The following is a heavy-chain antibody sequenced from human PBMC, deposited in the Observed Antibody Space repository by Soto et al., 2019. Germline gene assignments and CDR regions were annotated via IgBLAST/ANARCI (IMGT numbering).Heavy chain of an antibody. J-gene: IGHJ5*02. V-gene: IGHV3-23*01. CDR2: ISGSGGST. D-gene: IGHD3-10*01. Sequence: PGGSLRLSCAASGFTFSSYAMSWVRQAPGKGLEWVSAISGSGGSTYYADSVKGRFTISRDNSKNTLYLQMNSLRAEDTAVYYCAKGTYYYGSGSQKERPPTKFDPWGQGTLVTVSS. CDR3: AKGTYYYGSGSQKERPPTKFDP. CDR1: GFTFSSYA.